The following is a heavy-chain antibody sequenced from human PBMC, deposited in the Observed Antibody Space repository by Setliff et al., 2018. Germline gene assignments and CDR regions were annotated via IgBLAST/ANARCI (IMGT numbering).Heavy chain of an antibody. D-gene: IGHD6-19*01. J-gene: IGHJ3*02. Sequence: ASVKVSCKGSGYILSSYGISWVRQAPGQGLEWMGWISPYNGVTNYAQRFQGRVTMTTDTSTSAAYMELRTLRSDDTAVYYCARRPIALAGYRKGAFDIWGQGTMVTVSS. CDR3: ARRPIALAGYRKGAFDI. CDR2: ISPYNGVT. V-gene: IGHV1-18*01. CDR1: GYILSSYG.